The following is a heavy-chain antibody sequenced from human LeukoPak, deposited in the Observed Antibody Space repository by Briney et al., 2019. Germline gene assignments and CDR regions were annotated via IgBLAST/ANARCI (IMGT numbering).Heavy chain of an antibody. D-gene: IGHD5-18*01. CDR3: ARGYGSSPREFDY. J-gene: IGHJ4*02. Sequence: ASVKVSCKASGYTFTNYYMHWVRQAPGQGLEWMVIINPSGGSTSYAQKFQGRVTMTTDTSTSTAYMELSSLRSEDTAVYYCARGYGSSPREFDYWGQGTLVTVSS. V-gene: IGHV1-46*01. CDR1: GYTFTNYY. CDR2: INPSGGST.